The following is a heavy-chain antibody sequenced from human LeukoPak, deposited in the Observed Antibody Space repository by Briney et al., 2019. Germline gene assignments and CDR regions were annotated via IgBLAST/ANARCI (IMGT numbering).Heavy chain of an antibody. Sequence: GESLKISCKGSGYSFTSYWIGWVRQMHGKGLEWMGIIYPGDSDTRYSPSFQGQVTISADKSISTAYLQWSSLKASDTAMYYCARQSGSSGYYYRPFDYWGQGTLVTVSS. D-gene: IGHD3-22*01. J-gene: IGHJ4*02. CDR3: ARQSGSSGYYYRPFDY. CDR1: GYSFTSYW. V-gene: IGHV5-51*01. CDR2: IYPGDSDT.